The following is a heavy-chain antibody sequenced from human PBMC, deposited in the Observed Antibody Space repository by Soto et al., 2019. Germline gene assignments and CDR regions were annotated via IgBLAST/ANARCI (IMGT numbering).Heavy chain of an antibody. Sequence: GGSLRLSCAASGFTFSSYWMSWVRQAPGKGLEWVANIKQDGSEKYYVDSVKGRFTISRDNAKNSLYLQMNSLRAEDTAVYYCARATIFGVVIVSDAFDIWGQGTMVT. CDR1: GFTFSSYW. D-gene: IGHD3-3*01. CDR2: IKQDGSEK. J-gene: IGHJ3*02. CDR3: ARATIFGVVIVSDAFDI. V-gene: IGHV3-7*01.